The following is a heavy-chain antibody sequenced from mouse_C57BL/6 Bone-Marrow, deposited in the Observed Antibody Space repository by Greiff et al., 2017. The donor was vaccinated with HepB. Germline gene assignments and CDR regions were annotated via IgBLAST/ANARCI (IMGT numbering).Heavy chain of an antibody. CDR3: AKGGYYGSSPWYFDV. V-gene: IGHV2-4*01. Sequence: QVQLQQSGPGLVQPSQSLSITCTVSGFSLTSYGVHWVRQPPGKGLEWLGVICGGGSTDYNAAFISRLSISKDNSKSQVFFKMNSLQADDTAIYYCAKGGYYGSSPWYFDVWGTGTTVTVSS. CDR1: GFSLTSYG. D-gene: IGHD1-1*01. J-gene: IGHJ1*03. CDR2: ICGGGST.